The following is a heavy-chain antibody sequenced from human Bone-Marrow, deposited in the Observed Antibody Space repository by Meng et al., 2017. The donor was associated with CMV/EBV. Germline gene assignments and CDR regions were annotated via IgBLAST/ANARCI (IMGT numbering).Heavy chain of an antibody. Sequence: SETLSLTCTVSGVSISRGGYYWSWIRQHPGKGLEWIGYIYYSGSTYYNPSLKSRVTISVDTSKNQFSLKLSSVTAADTAGYYCARYCSSTSCYTRRGSFDYWGQGTLVTVSS. J-gene: IGHJ4*02. CDR1: GVSISRGGYY. CDR2: IYYSGST. D-gene: IGHD2-2*02. V-gene: IGHV4-31*03. CDR3: ARYCSSTSCYTRRGSFDY.